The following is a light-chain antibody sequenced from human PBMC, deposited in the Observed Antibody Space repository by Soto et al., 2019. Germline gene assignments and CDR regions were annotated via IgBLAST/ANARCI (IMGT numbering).Light chain of an antibody. CDR3: SSYTSSSTF. J-gene: IGLJ1*01. CDR1: SSDVGGYNY. V-gene: IGLV2-14*01. Sequence: QSALTQPASVSGSPGQSITISCTGTSSDVGGYNYVSWYQQHPGKAPKLMIYDVSNRPSGVSNRFSGSKSGNTASLTISGLQAEDEADYYCSSYTSSSTFFGTGTKV. CDR2: DVS.